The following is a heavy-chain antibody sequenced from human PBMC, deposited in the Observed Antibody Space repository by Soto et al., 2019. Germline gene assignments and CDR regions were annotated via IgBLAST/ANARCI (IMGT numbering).Heavy chain of an antibody. CDR2: IYYSGST. D-gene: IGHD3-22*01. V-gene: IGHV4-31*03. CDR1: GGSISSGGYY. Sequence: SETLSLTCTVSGGSISSGGYYWSWIRQHPGKGLEWIGYIYYSGSTYYNPSLKRRVTISVDTSKNQFSLKLSPVTAADTAVYYCASALYDSSGYYFDYWGQGTLVTVSS. CDR3: ASALYDSSGYYFDY. J-gene: IGHJ4*02.